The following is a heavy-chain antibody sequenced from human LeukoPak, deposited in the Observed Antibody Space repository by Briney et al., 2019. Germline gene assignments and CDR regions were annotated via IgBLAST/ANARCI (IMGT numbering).Heavy chain of an antibody. Sequence: ASVKVSCKASGYTFTSYYMHWVRQAPGQGLEWMGIINPSGGSTSYAQKFQGRVTMTRDTSTSTVYMELSSLRSEDTAVYYCARDGRSSSSKWGYYYYYYMDVWGKGTTVTISS. CDR1: GYTFTSYY. CDR2: INPSGGST. J-gene: IGHJ6*03. D-gene: IGHD6-13*01. CDR3: ARDGRSSSSKWGYYYYYYMDV. V-gene: IGHV1-46*01.